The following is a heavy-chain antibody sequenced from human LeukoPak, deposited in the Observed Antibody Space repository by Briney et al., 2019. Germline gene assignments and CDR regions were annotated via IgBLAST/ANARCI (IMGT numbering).Heavy chain of an antibody. CDR1: GFTFSSYA. CDR2: ISYDGSNK. Sequence: GRSLRLSCAASGFTFSSYAMHWVRQAPGKGLEWVAVISYDGSNKYYADSVKGRFTISRDNSKNTLYLQMNSLRAEDTAVYYCARDPLDIVVVPAAIRDYYYGMDVWGQGTTVTVSS. D-gene: IGHD2-2*01. CDR3: ARDPLDIVVVPAAIRDYYYGMDV. J-gene: IGHJ6*02. V-gene: IGHV3-30*04.